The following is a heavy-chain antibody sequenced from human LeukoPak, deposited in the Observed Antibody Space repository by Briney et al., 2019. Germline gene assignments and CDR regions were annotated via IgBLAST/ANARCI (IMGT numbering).Heavy chain of an antibody. D-gene: IGHD6-13*01. J-gene: IGHJ6*03. V-gene: IGHV4-61*02. CDR1: GGSISSGSYY. CDR2: IYTSGST. Sequence: SETLSLTCTVSGGSISSGSYYWSWIRQPAGKGLEWIGRIYTSGSTNYNPSLRSRVIISLDTSKNQFSLRLSSVTAADTAVYYCARGTIAADDFYYMDVWGKGTTVTISS. CDR3: ARGTIAADDFYYMDV.